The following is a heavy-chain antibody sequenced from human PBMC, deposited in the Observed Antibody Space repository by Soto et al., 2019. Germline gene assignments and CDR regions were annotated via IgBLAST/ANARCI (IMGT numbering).Heavy chain of an antibody. V-gene: IGHV3-23*01. CDR2: ISGSGGST. CDR3: AKDGSVVGATKGYYFDY. D-gene: IGHD1-26*01. CDR1: GFTFSSYA. J-gene: IGHJ4*02. Sequence: GGSLRLSCAASGFTFSSYAMSWVRQTPGKGLEWVSAISGSGGSTYYADSVKGRFTISRDNSKNTLYLQMNSLRAEDTAVYYCAKDGSVVGATKGYYFDYWGQGTLVTVSS.